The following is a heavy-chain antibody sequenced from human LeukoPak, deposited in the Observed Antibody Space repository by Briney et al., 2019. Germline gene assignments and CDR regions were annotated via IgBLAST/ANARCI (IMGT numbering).Heavy chain of an antibody. V-gene: IGHV1-8*03. CDR1: GYTFTNYD. Sequence: ASVKVSCKASGYTFTNYDINWVRQATGQGLEWMGWMNPNSGNTGCAQKFQGRVTITRNTSIRTAYMELSNLTSEDSAVYYCARGVWESSGPYYFDYWGQGTLVTVSS. D-gene: IGHD3-22*01. J-gene: IGHJ4*02. CDR3: ARGVWESSGPYYFDY. CDR2: MNPNSGNT.